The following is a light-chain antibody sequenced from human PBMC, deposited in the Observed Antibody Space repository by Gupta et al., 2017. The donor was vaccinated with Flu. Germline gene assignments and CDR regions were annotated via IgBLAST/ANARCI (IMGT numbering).Light chain of an antibody. V-gene: IGLV1-44*01. CDR2: SNN. CDR3: AAWDDNLNGLYV. J-gene: IGLJ1*01. Sequence: QSVLTQPPSASGTPGQRVTLSCSGSRSNIGSNTVNWYQQLPGTASKLLIYSNNQRPSGVPDRFSGSKSGTSASLAISGLQSEDEADYYCAAWDDNLNGLYVFGTGTKVTVL. CDR1: RSNIGSNT.